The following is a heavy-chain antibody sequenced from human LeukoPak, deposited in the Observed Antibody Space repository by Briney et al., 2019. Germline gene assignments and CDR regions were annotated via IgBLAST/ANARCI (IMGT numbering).Heavy chain of an antibody. D-gene: IGHD1-7*01. V-gene: IGHV4-31*03. CDR3: ARARDWDYTFDY. Sequence: PSQTLSLTCTVSGGSISSGGYSWSWIRQHPGKGLEWIGYIYYSGSTYYNPSLKSRVTISVDTSKNQFSLKLSSVTAADTAVYFCARARDWDYTFDYWGQGTLVTVSS. CDR2: IYYSGST. J-gene: IGHJ4*02. CDR1: GGSISSGGYS.